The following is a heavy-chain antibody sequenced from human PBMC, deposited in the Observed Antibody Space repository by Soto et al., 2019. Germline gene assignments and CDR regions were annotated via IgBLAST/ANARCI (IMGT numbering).Heavy chain of an antibody. J-gene: IGHJ6*02. Sequence: ASVKVSCKASGGTFSSYAISWVRQAPGQGLEWMGGIIPIFGTANYAQKFQGRVTITADESTSTAYMELSSLRSEDTAVYYCARDRLLGNRGSYYYYGMDVWGQGTTVTVSS. V-gene: IGHV1-69*13. CDR1: GGTFSSYA. CDR3: ARDRLLGNRGSYYYYGMDV. D-gene: IGHD2-15*01. CDR2: IIPIFGTA.